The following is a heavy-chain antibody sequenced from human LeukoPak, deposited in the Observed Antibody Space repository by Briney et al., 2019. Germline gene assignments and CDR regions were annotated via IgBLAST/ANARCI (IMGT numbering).Heavy chain of an antibody. CDR2: ISGDSRYI. Sequence: GGSLRLSCAASGFTFSSYSMNWVRQAPGKGLEWVSAISGDSRYIYYADSVRGRFTISRDNAKNSLYLQMNSLRAEDTAVYYCARDRPPYYYYGMDVWGQGTTVTVSS. J-gene: IGHJ6*02. V-gene: IGHV3-21*01. CDR1: GFTFSSYS. D-gene: IGHD6-6*01. CDR3: ARDRPPYYYYGMDV.